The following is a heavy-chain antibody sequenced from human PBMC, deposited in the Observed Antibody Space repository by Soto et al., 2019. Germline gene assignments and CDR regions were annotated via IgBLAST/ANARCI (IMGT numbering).Heavy chain of an antibody. V-gene: IGHV1-69*01. CDR3: ATELGENPSSPFDA. D-gene: IGHD3-10*01. CDR2: IIPLFGTA. Sequence: QVQLVQSGADVKKPGSSVKVACQASGVTFSSETLGWVRQAPGQGLEWVGGIIPLFGTASYAQKFQGRVTITADESTSTVYMELSSLGSYDTAVYFCATELGENPSSPFDAWGQGTLVTFSS. CDR1: GVTFSSET. J-gene: IGHJ4*02.